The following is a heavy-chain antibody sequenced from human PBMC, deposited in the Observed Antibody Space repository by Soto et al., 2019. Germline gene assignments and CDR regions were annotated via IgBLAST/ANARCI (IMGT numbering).Heavy chain of an antibody. Sequence: QVQLVQSGAEVNKPGSSVKVSCKASGDTFSSYAIIWVRQAPGQGLEWMGGIIPIFGTANYAQKFQGRVTITADESTSTAYMDLSSLRSEDTAVYYCARGVVPAANEEYYFDYWGQGTLVTVSS. CDR3: ARGVVPAANEEYYFDY. CDR1: GDTFSSYA. D-gene: IGHD2-2*01. CDR2: IIPIFGTA. V-gene: IGHV1-69*01. J-gene: IGHJ4*02.